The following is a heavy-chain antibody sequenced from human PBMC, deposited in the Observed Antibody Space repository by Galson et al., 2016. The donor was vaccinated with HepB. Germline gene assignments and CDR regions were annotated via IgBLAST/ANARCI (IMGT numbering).Heavy chain of an antibody. Sequence: TLSLTCTVSGGSISSSGYYWSWIRQHPGKGLEWIGYIYYRGSTYYNPSLKSRVTISVDTSKNQFSLKLSSVTAADTAVYYCARKYQGNWFDPWGQGTLVTVSS. CDR1: GGSISSSGYY. V-gene: IGHV4-31*03. J-gene: IGHJ5*02. CDR2: IYYRGST. CDR3: ARKYQGNWFDP. D-gene: IGHD2-2*01.